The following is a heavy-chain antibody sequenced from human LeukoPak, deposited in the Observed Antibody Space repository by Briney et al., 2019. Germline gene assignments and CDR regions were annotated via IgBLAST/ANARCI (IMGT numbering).Heavy chain of an antibody. CDR2: ISGSGSKT. CDR3: AELGITMIGGV. Sequence: GGSLRLSCAASGFTFSSYAMSWVRQAPGKGLEWVSAISGSGSKTYYADSVKGQFTISRDNSKNTLYLQMNSLRAEDTAVYYCAELGITMIGGVWGKGTTVTISS. J-gene: IGHJ6*04. CDR1: GFTFSSYA. D-gene: IGHD3-10*02. V-gene: IGHV3-23*01.